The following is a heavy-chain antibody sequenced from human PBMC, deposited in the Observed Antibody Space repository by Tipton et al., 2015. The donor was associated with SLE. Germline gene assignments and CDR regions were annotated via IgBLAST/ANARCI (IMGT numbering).Heavy chain of an antibody. J-gene: IGHJ5*02. CDR1: GYSISSGYY. D-gene: IGHD3-16*01. CDR3: ARLNGGVALDP. Sequence: LRLSCAVSGYSISSGYYWCWIRQPPGKGLEWIGTIYHSGSTYYNPSLRSRVTISVDTSKNQFSLKLSSVTAADTAVYYCARLNGGVALDPWGQGTLVTVSA. CDR2: IYHSGST. V-gene: IGHV4-38-2*01.